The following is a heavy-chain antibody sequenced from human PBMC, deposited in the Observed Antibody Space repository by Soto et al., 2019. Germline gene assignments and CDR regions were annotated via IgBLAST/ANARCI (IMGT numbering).Heavy chain of an antibody. V-gene: IGHV1-8*02. CDR1: GYTFTSYD. Sequence: QVQLVQSGAEVKKPGASVKVSCKASGYTFTSYDINWVRQATGQGLEWMGWMNPNSGNTGYAQKLQGRATMTRNTSISTAYMELSSLRSEDTAVYYCARDYAYYDFWSGYSRDNWFDPWGQGTLVTVSS. D-gene: IGHD3-3*01. J-gene: IGHJ5*02. CDR3: ARDYAYYDFWSGYSRDNWFDP. CDR2: MNPNSGNT.